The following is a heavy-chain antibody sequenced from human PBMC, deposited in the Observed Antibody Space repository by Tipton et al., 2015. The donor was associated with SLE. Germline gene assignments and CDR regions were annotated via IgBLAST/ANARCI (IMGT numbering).Heavy chain of an antibody. V-gene: IGHV4-34*01. CDR2: INHSGST. D-gene: IGHD3-10*01. J-gene: IGHJ5*02. Sequence: TLSLTCAVYGGSFSGYYWSWIRQPPGKGLEWIGEINHSGSTNYNPSLKSRVTISVDTSKNQFSLKLSSVTAADTAVYYRARGVTEDRFIGESGAWGQGTLVTVSS. CDR1: GGSFSGYY. CDR3: ARGVTEDRFIGESGA.